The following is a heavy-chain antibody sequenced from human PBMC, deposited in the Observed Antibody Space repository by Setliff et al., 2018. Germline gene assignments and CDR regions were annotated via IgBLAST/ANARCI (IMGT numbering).Heavy chain of an antibody. V-gene: IGHV4-59*02. CDR2: IHGTEGT. Sequence: PSETLSLTCRVSGVSVSRHYWSWIRQPPGKGLEWIGHIHGTEGTHYNPSLESRVTISRDKSPNQFSLMLRSVTAADTALYYCARGYYNGRGYYYLPCSFDSWGRGIVVTVSS. CDR1: GVSVSRHY. D-gene: IGHD3-10*01. J-gene: IGHJ4*02. CDR3: ARGYYNGRGYYYLPCSFDS.